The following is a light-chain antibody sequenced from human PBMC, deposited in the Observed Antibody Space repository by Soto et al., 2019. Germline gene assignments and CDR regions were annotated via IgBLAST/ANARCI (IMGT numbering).Light chain of an antibody. CDR3: QQYGNSPPT. V-gene: IGKV3-20*01. J-gene: IGKJ4*01. Sequence: EIVLMQSPGTLSLSPGERATLSCRASQSLSSSFLAWYQHKPGQAPRLLIYGASSRATGIPDRFSGSGSGTDFTLSISRLEPEDFAVYYCQQYGNSPPTFGGGTKVEIK. CDR2: GAS. CDR1: QSLSSSF.